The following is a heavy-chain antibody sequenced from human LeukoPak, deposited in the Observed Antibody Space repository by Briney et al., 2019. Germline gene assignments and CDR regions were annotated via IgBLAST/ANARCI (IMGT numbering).Heavy chain of an antibody. CDR3: AKADYSYYVRLNDAFDI. CDR2: ISGSGGST. V-gene: IGHV3-23*01. CDR1: GFTFSSYA. Sequence: PGGSLRLSCAASGFTFSSYAMSWVRQAPGKGLEWVSAISGSGGSTYYADSVKGRFTISRDNSKNTLYLQMNSLRAEDTAVYYCAKADYSYYVRLNDAFDIWGQGTMVTVSS. J-gene: IGHJ3*02. D-gene: IGHD3-16*01.